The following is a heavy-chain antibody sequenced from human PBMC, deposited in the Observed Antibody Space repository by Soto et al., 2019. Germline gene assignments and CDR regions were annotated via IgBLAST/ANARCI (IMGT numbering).Heavy chain of an antibody. J-gene: IGHJ4*02. CDR3: ARGGPSVVTYYYFDY. CDR2: ISYDGSNK. CDR1: GFTFSSYA. V-gene: IGHV3-30-3*01. D-gene: IGHD2-21*02. Sequence: GGSLRLSCAASGFTFSSYAMHWVRQAPGKGLEWVAVISYDGSNKYYADSVKGRFTISRDNSKNTLYLQMNSLRAEDTAVYYCARGGPSVVTYYYFDYWGQGTLVTVSS.